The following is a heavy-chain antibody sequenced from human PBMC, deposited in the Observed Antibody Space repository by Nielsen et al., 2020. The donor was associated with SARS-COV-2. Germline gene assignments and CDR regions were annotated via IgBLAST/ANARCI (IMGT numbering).Heavy chain of an antibody. V-gene: IGHV3-48*03. J-gene: IGHJ3*01. D-gene: IGHD3-3*01. CDR1: GFTFSSYE. CDR2: ISSSGSTI. Sequence: GESLKISCAASGFTFSSYEMNWVRQAPGKGLEWVSYISSSGSTIYYADSVKGRFTISRDNAKNSLYLQMNSLRAEDTADYYCAREFWSGYYRHWGQGTMVTVSS. CDR3: AREFWSGYYRH.